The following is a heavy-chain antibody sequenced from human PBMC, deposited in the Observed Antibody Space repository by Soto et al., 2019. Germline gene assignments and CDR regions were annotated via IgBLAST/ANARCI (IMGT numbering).Heavy chain of an antibody. CDR3: ARGGQKNVYTSIGP. Sequence: GASVKVSCKASGYTFTSYGISWVRQAPGQGLEWMGWISAYNGNTNYAQKLQGRVTMTTDTSTSTAYMDLRSLTPDDTAVYYCARGGQKNVYTSIGPWGQGTLVTVSS. V-gene: IGHV1-18*01. D-gene: IGHD1-20*01. J-gene: IGHJ5*02. CDR2: ISAYNGNT. CDR1: GYTFTSYG.